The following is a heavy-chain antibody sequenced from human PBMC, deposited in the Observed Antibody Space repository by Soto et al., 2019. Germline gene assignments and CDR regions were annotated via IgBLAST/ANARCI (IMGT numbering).Heavy chain of an antibody. V-gene: IGHV4-59*01. J-gene: IGHJ6*03. CDR3: ARVVGAPRRDYYYYMDV. CDR1: GGSISSYY. D-gene: IGHD2-15*01. CDR2: IYYSGST. Sequence: SETLSLTCTVSGGSISSYYWSWIRQPPGKGLEWIGYIYYSGSTNYNPSLKSRVTISVDTSKNQFSLKLSSVTAADTAVYYCARVVGAPRRDYYYYMDVWGKGTTVTVSS.